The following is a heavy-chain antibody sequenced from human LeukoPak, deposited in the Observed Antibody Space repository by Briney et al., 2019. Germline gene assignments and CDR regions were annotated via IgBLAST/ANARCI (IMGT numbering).Heavy chain of an antibody. V-gene: IGHV3-23*01. CDR3: AKGDYYGSGSYIDY. CDR1: GFTFSSYA. CDR2: ISGSGGST. J-gene: IGHJ4*02. Sequence: GGSLRLSCAASGFTFSSYAMSWARQAPGKGLEWVSAISGSGGSTYYADSVKGRFTISRDNSKNTLYLQMNSLRAEDTAVYYCAKGDYYGSGSYIDYWGQGTLVTVSS. D-gene: IGHD3-10*01.